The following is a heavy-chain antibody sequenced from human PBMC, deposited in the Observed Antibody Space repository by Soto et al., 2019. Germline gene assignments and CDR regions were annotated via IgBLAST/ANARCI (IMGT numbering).Heavy chain of an antibody. CDR1: GGSFSGYY. D-gene: IGHD2-2*01. J-gene: IGHJ6*01. V-gene: IGHV4-34*01. Sequence: SETLSLTCAVYGGSFSGYYWSWIRQPPGKGLARIGEINHSGSTNYNPSLKSRVTITVDMSKIQFSMKLSSVTAADTAVYWCARDSSTGHYYGMDVWGQGATVSVSS. CDR3: ARDSSTGHYYGMDV. CDR2: INHSGST.